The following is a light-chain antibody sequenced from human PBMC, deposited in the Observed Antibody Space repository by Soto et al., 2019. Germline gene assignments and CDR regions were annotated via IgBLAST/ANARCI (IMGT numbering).Light chain of an antibody. CDR3: QHYNTYPWT. J-gene: IGKJ1*01. CDR1: QSISSW. Sequence: DIQMTQSPSILSASVGERVTITCRASQSISSWLAWYQQKPGKAPNLLIHKASHLESGVPSRFSGSGSGTEFTLTISSLQPGDFATYYCQHYNTYPWTFGQGTKVDI. V-gene: IGKV1-5*03. CDR2: KAS.